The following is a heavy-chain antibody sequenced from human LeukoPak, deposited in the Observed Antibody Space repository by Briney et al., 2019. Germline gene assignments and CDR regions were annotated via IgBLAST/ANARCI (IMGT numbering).Heavy chain of an antibody. CDR2: IYFSGTT. V-gene: IGHV4-59*01. CDR3: AREDPQTTVPEGLDV. Sequence: MASETLSLTCTVSGGSISNYYWSWLRQPPGKGLEWIGYIYFSGTTNINPSLKSRVTISVDMSKNQFSPKLSSVTAADTAVYYCAREDPQTTVPEGLDVWGQGTTVTVSS. CDR1: GGSISNYY. J-gene: IGHJ6*02. D-gene: IGHD4-17*01.